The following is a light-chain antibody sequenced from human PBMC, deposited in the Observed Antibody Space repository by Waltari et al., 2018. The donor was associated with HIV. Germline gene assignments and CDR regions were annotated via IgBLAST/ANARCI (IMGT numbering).Light chain of an antibody. CDR2: CAS. J-gene: IGKJ2*01. CDR1: QSLLYSSNKKNY. CDR3: QQYYSTPYT. Sequence: DIVMTQSPESLTVSLGERATINCKSSQSLLYSSNKKNYLAWYQQKPGQPPKLLIYCASTRESGVPDRFSASVSGTDFTLTIGSRQAGDAAVYYCQQYYSTPYTFGQGTKLEIK. V-gene: IGKV4-1*01.